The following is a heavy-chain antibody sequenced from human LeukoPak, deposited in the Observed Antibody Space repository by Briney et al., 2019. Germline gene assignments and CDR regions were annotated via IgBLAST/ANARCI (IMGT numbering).Heavy chain of an antibody. D-gene: IGHD1-26*01. CDR2: MNPNSGNT. V-gene: IGHV1-8*02. CDR3: ARGLIVGGFYYS. CDR1: GGTFSSYA. Sequence: ASVKVSCKASGGTFSSYAISWVRQATGQGLEWMGWMNPNSGNTGYAQRFQGRVTMTRNTSISTAYMELSSLRSEDTAVYYCARGLIVGGFYYSWGQGTLVTVSS. J-gene: IGHJ4*02.